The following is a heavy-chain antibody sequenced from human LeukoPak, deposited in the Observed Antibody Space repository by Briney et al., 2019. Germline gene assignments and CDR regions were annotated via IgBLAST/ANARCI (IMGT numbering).Heavy chain of an antibody. CDR3: ARGKVPAAIFHYYYMDV. CDR1: GGSISSGGYS. CDR2: IYHSGST. Sequence: KPSQTLSLTCAVSGGSISSGGYSWSWIRQPPGKGLEWIGYIYHSGSTYYNPSLKSRVTMSVDTSKNQFSLKLSSVTAADTAVYYCARGKVPAAIFHYYYMDVWGKGTTVTVSS. J-gene: IGHJ6*03. D-gene: IGHD2-2*01. V-gene: IGHV4-30-2*01.